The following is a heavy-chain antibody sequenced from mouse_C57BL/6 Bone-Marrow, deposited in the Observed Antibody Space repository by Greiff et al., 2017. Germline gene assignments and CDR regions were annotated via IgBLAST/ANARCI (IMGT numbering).Heavy chain of an antibody. D-gene: IGHD4-1*01. V-gene: IGHV5-16*01. CDR1: GFTFSDYY. CDR2: INYDGSST. J-gene: IGHJ2*01. CDR3: ARDPGRNYFDY. Sequence: EVMLVASEGGLVQPGSSMKLSCTASGFTFSDYYMAWVRQVPEKGLEWVAHINYDGSSTYYLDSLKSRFIISRDNAKNILYLQMSSLKSEDTATYYCARDPGRNYFDYGGQGTTLTVSS.